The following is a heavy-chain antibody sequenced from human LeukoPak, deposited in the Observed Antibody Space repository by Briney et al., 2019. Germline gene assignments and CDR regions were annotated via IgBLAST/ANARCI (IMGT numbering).Heavy chain of an antibody. Sequence: ASVKVSCKASGYTFTSYGISWVRQAPGQGLEWMGWISAYNGNTNYAQKLQGRVTMTTDTSTSTAYMELRSLRSDDTAVYYCARDPLWFGAPNYFDYWGQGTVVTVSS. CDR1: GYTFTSYG. CDR3: ARDPLWFGAPNYFDY. CDR2: ISAYNGNT. V-gene: IGHV1-18*01. D-gene: IGHD3-10*01. J-gene: IGHJ4*02.